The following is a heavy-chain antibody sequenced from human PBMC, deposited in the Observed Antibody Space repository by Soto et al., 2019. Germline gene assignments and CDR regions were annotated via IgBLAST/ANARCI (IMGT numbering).Heavy chain of an antibody. D-gene: IGHD3-22*01. CDR3: AREGLGDYYDSSGYYSGAPGWFDP. CDR1: GGSISSGGYY. J-gene: IGHJ5*02. V-gene: IGHV4-31*03. CDR2: TYYSGST. Sequence: SETLSLTCTVSGGSISSGGYYWSWIRQHPGKGLEWIGYTYYSGSTYYNPSLKSRVTISVDTSKNQFSLKLSSVTAADTAVYYCAREGLGDYYDSSGYYSGAPGWFDPWGQGTLVTVSS.